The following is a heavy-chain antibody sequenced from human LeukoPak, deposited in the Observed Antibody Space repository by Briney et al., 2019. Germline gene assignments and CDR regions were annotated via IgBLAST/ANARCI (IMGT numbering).Heavy chain of an antibody. CDR3: ARDTSGYYTGWFDP. Sequence: ASVKVSCKASGYTFTGYYMHWVRQAPGQGLEWMGWISPNSGGTNYAQKFQGRVTMTRDTSISTAYMELSRLRSDDTAVYYCARDTSGYYTGWFDPWGQGTLVTVSS. V-gene: IGHV1-2*02. CDR2: ISPNSGGT. D-gene: IGHD3-3*01. CDR1: GYTFTGYY. J-gene: IGHJ5*02.